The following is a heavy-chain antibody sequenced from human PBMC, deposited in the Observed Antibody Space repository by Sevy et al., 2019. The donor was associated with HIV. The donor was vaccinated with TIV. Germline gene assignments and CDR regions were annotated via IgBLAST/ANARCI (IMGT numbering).Heavy chain of an antibody. Sequence: GGSLRLSCAASGFTFSSYAMHWVRQAPGKGLEWVAVISYDGSNKYYENSLKGRFTISRDNSKNTLYLQMNSLRAEDTAVYYCARDTSYDILTGPAPRFDYWGQGTLVTVSS. J-gene: IGHJ4*02. CDR2: ISYDGSNK. CDR1: GFTFSSYA. CDR3: ARDTSYDILTGPAPRFDY. V-gene: IGHV3-30*04. D-gene: IGHD3-9*01.